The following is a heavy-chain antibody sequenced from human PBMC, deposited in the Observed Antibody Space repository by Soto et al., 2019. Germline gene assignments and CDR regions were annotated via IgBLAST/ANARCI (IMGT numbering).Heavy chain of an antibody. Sequence: EVQLVESGGGSVQPGRSLRLSCVASGFTFESYAMHWVRQVPGKGLEWVSGISWNSGSIGYEDSVKGRFTISRDNAQKSFYMEITSRGVEDTAFFICEKDTPERWLVSHFKYGGQGPLVTVPS. D-gene: IGHD6-19*01. J-gene: IGHJ4*02. CDR1: GFTFESYA. V-gene: IGHV3-9*01. CDR3: EKDTPERWLVSHFKY. CDR2: ISWNSGSI.